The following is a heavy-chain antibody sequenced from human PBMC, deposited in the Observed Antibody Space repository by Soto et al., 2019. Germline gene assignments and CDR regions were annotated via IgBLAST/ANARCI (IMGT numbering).Heavy chain of an antibody. Sequence: HLVQSGPEVKKPGASITVSCKTSGDTFTNFGLSWVRQAPGQGLEWMGWIATYNSNRNYAQKFQGRLTLTTYTSTSTDYMELKRLRYDDTAVYYCATVLRGVVNWFDPWGQGTLVTVSS. J-gene: IGHJ5*02. CDR1: GDTFTNFG. V-gene: IGHV1-18*01. CDR3: ATVLRGVVNWFDP. D-gene: IGHD3-10*01. CDR2: IATYNSNR.